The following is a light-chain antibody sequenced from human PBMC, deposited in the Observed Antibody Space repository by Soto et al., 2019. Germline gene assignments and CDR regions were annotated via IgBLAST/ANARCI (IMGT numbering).Light chain of an antibody. V-gene: IGKV3-11*01. CDR3: QQRSVWPLT. CDR2: DSS. Sequence: ELALRQFPATASSSPGAGATLSCRASQSVSSYLAWYQQKRGQAPRLLIYDSSNRATGIPARFSGSGSVTDFSLIISSLEPEDFAVYYSQQRSVWPLTFGGGTK. CDR1: QSVSSY. J-gene: IGKJ4*01.